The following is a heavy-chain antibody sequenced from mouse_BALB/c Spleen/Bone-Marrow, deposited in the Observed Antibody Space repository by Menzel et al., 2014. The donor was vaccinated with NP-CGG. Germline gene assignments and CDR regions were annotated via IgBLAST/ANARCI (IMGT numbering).Heavy chain of an antibody. D-gene: IGHD2-1*01. CDR1: GFTFSDYG. V-gene: IGHV5-15*02. CDR2: LSNLAYSI. Sequence: EVKLMESGGGLVQPGGSRKLSCAASGFTFSDYGMAWVRQAPGKGPEWVAFLSNLAYSIYYADTVTGRFTISRENAKSTLCLEMSSLRSEDTAIYYCTRNYGNQGAMDYWGQGTLGTGSS. CDR3: TRNYGNQGAMDY. J-gene: IGHJ4*01.